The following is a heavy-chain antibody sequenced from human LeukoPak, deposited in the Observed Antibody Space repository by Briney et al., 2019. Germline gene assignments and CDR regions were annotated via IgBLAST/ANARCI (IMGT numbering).Heavy chain of an antibody. J-gene: IGHJ4*02. CDR3: ARQPSGGYSGIDY. CDR2: IYPGDSDT. D-gene: IGHD5-12*01. V-gene: IGHV5-51*01. Sequence: GESLKISCKGSGYSFTSYWIGGVRQMPGKGLGWMGVIYPGDSDTRSSPSFQGQVTISADKSISTAYLQWSSLKASDTAMYYCARQPSGGYSGIDYWGQGTLVTVSS. CDR1: GYSFTSYW.